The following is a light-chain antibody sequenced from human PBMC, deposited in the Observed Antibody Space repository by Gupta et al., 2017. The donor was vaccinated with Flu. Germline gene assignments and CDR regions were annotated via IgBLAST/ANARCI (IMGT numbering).Light chain of an antibody. CDR2: KVT. V-gene: IGLV2-8*01. CDR1: SSDVGGYNL. Sequence: QSALTQPPSASASPGQSVTLSFTGTSSDVGGYNLVSWYQQHPGKAPTLMIYKVTKRPSGVADPFSGSKSVNTAFLTVSGLQAEDEADYYCRSYAGSNNYVFGTGTKVTVL. J-gene: IGLJ1*01. CDR3: RSYAGSNNYV.